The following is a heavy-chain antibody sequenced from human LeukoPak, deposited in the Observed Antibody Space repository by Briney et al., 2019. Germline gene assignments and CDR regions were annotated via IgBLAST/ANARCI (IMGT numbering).Heavy chain of an antibody. CDR3: ARDYYDSSGYYPWNY. D-gene: IGHD3-22*01. CDR1: GFTFSNAW. J-gene: IGHJ4*02. Sequence: GGSLRLSCAASGFTFSNAWMSWVRQAPGKGLEWVGRIKSKTDGGTTDYAAPVKGRFTISRDDSKNTLYLQMNSLRAEDTAVYYCARDYYDSSGYYPWNYWGQGTLVTVSS. CDR2: IKSKTDGGTT. V-gene: IGHV3-15*05.